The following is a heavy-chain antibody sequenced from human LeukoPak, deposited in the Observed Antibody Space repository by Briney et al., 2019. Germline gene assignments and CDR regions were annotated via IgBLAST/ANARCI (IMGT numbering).Heavy chain of an antibody. CDR3: ARRGSYYYFDY. CDR2: ISAYNGNT. D-gene: IGHD1-26*01. Sequence: ASVKVSCKASGYTFTDYYMHWVRQAPGQGLEWMGWISAYNGNTNYAQKLQGRVTMTTDTSTSTAYMELRSLRSDDTAVYYCARRGSYYYFDYWGQGTLVTVSS. V-gene: IGHV1-18*04. CDR1: GYTFTDYY. J-gene: IGHJ4*02.